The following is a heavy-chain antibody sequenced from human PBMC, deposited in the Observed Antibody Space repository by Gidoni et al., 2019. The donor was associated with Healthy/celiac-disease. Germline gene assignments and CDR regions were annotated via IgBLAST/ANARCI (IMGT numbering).Heavy chain of an antibody. CDR3: TADPFDY. V-gene: IGHV3-15*01. Sequence: CAASGFSFSNTWMSWVRQAPGKGLEWVGRMKSKTDGGTTYYAAPVKGRFTISRDDSKNTLYLQMNSLKTEDTAVYYCTADPFDYWGQGTLVTVSS. J-gene: IGHJ4*02. CDR2: MKSKTDGGTT. CDR1: GFSFSNTW.